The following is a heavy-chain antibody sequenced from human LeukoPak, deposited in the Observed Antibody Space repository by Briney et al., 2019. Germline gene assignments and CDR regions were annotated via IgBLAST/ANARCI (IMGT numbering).Heavy chain of an antibody. CDR3: ARDRGDYRKDY. J-gene: IGHJ4*02. D-gene: IGHD3-10*01. Sequence: PGGSLRLSCAASGFTFSSYSMTWVRQAPGKGLEWVSSISSSSSYIYYADSVKGRFTISRDNAKNSLYLQMNSLRAEDTAVYYCARDRGDYRKDYWGQGTLVTVSS. V-gene: IGHV3-21*01. CDR2: ISSSSSYI. CDR1: GFTFSSYS.